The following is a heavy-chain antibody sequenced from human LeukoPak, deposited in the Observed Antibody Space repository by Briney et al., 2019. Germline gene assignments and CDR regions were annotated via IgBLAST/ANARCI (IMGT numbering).Heavy chain of an antibody. CDR1: GGSITSYY. D-gene: IGHD2-2*01. V-gene: IGHV4-59*01. Sequence: SETLCVSCTVSGGSITSYYWSWIRQPPGKGLEWIGYIYYSGSTNYNPSLKSRVTISVDTSKNQFSLRLSSVTAADTAVYYCARQLGYCSSTSCRNWFDPWGQGTLVTVSS. CDR3: ARQLGYCSSTSCRNWFDP. J-gene: IGHJ5*02. CDR2: IYYSGST.